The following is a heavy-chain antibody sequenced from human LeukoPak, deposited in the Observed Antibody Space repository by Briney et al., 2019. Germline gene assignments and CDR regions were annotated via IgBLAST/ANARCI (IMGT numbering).Heavy chain of an antibody. CDR1: GGSISSGDYY. Sequence: SQTLSLTCTVSGGSISSGDYYWSWIRQPPGKGLEWIGSIYYSGSTYYNPSLKSRVTISVDTSKNQFSLKLSSVTAADTAVYYCARQDDCSSTSCSTFDPWGQGTLVTVSS. J-gene: IGHJ5*02. CDR2: IYYSGST. D-gene: IGHD2-2*01. CDR3: ARQDDCSSTSCSTFDP. V-gene: IGHV4-39*01.